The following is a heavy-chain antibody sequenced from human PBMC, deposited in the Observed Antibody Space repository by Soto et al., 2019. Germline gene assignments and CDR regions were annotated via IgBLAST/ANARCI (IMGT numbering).Heavy chain of an antibody. J-gene: IGHJ4*02. D-gene: IGHD1-26*01. CDR3: ARHGGSYSFDY. Sequence: QVQLQESGPGLVKPSETLSLICTVTGGSTSSYYWSWLRQPPGKGLEWIGYNSYSGSTDYNPSLKSRVTISVDTSKNQFSLKLSSATAADTAVYYCARHGGSYSFDYWGQGTLVTVSS. V-gene: IGHV4-59*08. CDR1: GGSTSSYY. CDR2: NSYSGST.